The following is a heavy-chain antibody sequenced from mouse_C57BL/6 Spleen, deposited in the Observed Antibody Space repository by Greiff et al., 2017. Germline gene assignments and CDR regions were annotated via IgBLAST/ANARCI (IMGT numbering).Heavy chain of an antibody. J-gene: IGHJ4*01. D-gene: IGHD2-1*01. V-gene: IGHV5-17*01. CDR2: ISSGSSTI. CDR3: AYGNYYAMDY. Sequence: DVKLVESGGGLVKPGGSLKLSCAASGFTFSDYGMHWVRQAPEKGLEWVAYISSGSSTIYYADTVKGRFTISRDNAKNTLFLQMTSLRSEDTAMYYCAYGNYYAMDYWGQGTSVTVSS. CDR1: GFTFSDYG.